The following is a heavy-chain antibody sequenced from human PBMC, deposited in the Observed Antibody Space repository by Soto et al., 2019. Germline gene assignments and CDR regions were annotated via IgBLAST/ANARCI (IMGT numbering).Heavy chain of an antibody. D-gene: IGHD5-18*01. CDR3: ASRRYSYRRYYYGMDV. Sequence: SVKVSCKASGGTFSSYAISWVRQAPGEGLEWMGGIIPIFGTANYAQKFQGRVTITAEESTRTAYMELSRMRSEEMGVYCGASRRYSYRRYYYGMDVWRQGTTVTVSS. CDR1: GGTFSSYA. CDR2: IIPIFGTA. V-gene: IGHV1-69*13. J-gene: IGHJ6*02.